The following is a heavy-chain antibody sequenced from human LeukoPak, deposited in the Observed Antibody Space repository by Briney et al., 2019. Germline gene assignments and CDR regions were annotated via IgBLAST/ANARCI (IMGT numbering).Heavy chain of an antibody. Sequence: ASVKVSCKASGCTFTSYGISWVRQAPGQGLEWMGWISAYNGNTNYAQKLQGRVTMTTDTSTSTAYMELRSLRSDDTAVYYCARDGNGYDSSGYYYVFLDYWGQGTLVTVST. J-gene: IGHJ4*02. V-gene: IGHV1-18*01. CDR1: GCTFTSYG. D-gene: IGHD3-22*01. CDR3: ARDGNGYDSSGYYYVFLDY. CDR2: ISAYNGNT.